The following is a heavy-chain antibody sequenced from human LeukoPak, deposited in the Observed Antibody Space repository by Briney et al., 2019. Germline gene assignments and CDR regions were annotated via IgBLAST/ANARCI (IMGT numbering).Heavy chain of an antibody. CDR1: GFTLSSYS. Sequence: GGSLRLSCVASGFTLSSYSMNWVRQAPGKGLEWVSYISDTGSTIAYADSVKGRFTMSRDEAKNSLHLQMNSLRDEDTAVYYCTRRFDSWGQGTLVTVSS. J-gene: IGHJ4*02. V-gene: IGHV3-48*02. CDR3: TRRFDS. CDR2: ISDTGSTI.